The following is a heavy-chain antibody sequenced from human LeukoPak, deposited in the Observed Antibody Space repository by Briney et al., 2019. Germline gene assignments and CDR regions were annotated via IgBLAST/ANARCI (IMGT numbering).Heavy chain of an antibody. V-gene: IGHV4-30-4*01. D-gene: IGHD6-25*01. CDR2: IYYRGTT. J-gene: IGHJ4*02. CDR3: ARIQGTSGYGWSHFDY. Sequence: SETLSLTCTVSGGSINSGDNYWSWIRQPPGKGLEWIGFIYYRGTTYYSPSLRSRLSISIDTSRNQFSLELNPVTAADTAVYSCARIQGTSGYGWSHFDYWGQGLLVTASS. CDR1: GGSINSGDNY.